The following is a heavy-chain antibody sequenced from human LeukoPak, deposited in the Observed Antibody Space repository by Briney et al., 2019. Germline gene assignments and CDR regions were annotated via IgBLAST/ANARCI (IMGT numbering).Heavy chain of an antibody. CDR3: ARDRDYYDSSGYYINEAFDI. CDR1: GFTFSRHG. V-gene: IGHV3-30*03. D-gene: IGHD3-22*01. J-gene: IGHJ3*02. CDR2: ISYDGSNK. Sequence: GGSLRLSCAASGFTFSRHGMHWVRQAPGKGLEWVAVISYDGSNKYYADSVKGRFTISRDNSENTLYLQMISLRAEDTAIYYCARDRDYYDSSGYYINEAFDIWGQGTMVTVSS.